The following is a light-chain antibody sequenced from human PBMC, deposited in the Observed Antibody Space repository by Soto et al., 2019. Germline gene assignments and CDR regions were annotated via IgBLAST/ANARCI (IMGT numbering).Light chain of an antibody. CDR2: GAS. CDR1: QSVSSSY. CDR3: QQYGSSPRT. J-gene: IGKJ4*01. Sequence: EIVLTQSPGTLSLSPGERATLSCRASQSVSSSYLAWYQQKPGQAPRLLIYGASNRATGIPDRFSGSGSGTDFTLTISRPEPEDFAVYYCQQYGSSPRTFGGGTKVDIK. V-gene: IGKV3-20*01.